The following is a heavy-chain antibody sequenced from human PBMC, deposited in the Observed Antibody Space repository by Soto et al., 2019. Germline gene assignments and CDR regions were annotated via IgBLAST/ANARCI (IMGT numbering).Heavy chain of an antibody. CDR2: IWYDGSNK. V-gene: IGHV3-33*01. J-gene: IGHJ6*03. D-gene: IGHD3-3*01. CDR1: GFTFSSYG. CDR3: ARDLLEWKYYYYYYLHV. Sequence: PGGSLRLSCAASGFTFSSYGMHWVRQAPGKGLEWVAVIWYDGSNKYYADSVKGRFTISRDNSKNTLYLQMNSLRAEDTAVYYCARDLLEWKYYYYYYLHVWGKGTTVTVSS.